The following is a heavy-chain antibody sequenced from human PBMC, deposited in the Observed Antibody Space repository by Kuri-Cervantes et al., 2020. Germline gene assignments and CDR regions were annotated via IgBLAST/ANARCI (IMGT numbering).Heavy chain of an antibody. CDR3: ARSDIVVVPAAISLDY. D-gene: IGHD2-2*01. Sequence: GESLKISCAASGFTFSSYAMSWVRQAPGKGLEWVAVIWYDGSNKYYADSVKGRFTISRDNSKNTLYLQMNSLRAEDTAVYYCARSDIVVVPAAISLDYWGQGTLVTVSS. V-gene: IGHV3-33*08. J-gene: IGHJ4*02. CDR2: IWYDGSNK. CDR1: GFTFSSYA.